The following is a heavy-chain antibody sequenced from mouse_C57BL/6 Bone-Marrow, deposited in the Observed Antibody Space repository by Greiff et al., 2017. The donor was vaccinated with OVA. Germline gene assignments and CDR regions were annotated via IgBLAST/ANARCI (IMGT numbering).Heavy chain of an antibody. V-gene: IGHV5-15*01. CDR1: GFTFSDYG. Sequence: EVMLVESGGGLVQPGGSLKLSCAASGFTFSDYGMAWVRQAPRKGPEWVAFISNLAYSIYYADTVTGRFTIPRENAKNTLYLEMSSLRSEDTAMYYGARGDYYGSSYWYFDVWGTGTTVTVSS. D-gene: IGHD1-1*01. J-gene: IGHJ1*03. CDR3: ARGDYYGSSYWYFDV. CDR2: ISNLAYSI.